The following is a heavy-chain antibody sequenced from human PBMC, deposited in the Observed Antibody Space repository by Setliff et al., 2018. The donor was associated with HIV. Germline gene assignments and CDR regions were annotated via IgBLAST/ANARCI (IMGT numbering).Heavy chain of an antibody. CDR3: ASRPPLSSGSGFAY. CDR1: GGSISSSSYY. V-gene: IGHV4-39*01. J-gene: IGHJ4*02. D-gene: IGHD3-10*01. Sequence: KTSETLSLTCTVSGGSISSSSYYWGWIRQPPGKGLEWIGSVHYSGTTYYTPSLKSRVTISIDTSKNQFSLKLTFVTAADTSVYFCASRPPLSSGSGFAYWGQGALVTVSS. CDR2: VHYSGTT.